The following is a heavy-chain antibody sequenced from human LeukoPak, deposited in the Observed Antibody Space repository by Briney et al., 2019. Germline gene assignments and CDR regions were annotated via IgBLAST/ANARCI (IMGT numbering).Heavy chain of an antibody. CDR1: GGSISSYY. V-gene: IGHV4-59*12. Sequence: SETLPLTCTVSGGSISSYYWSWIRQPPGKGLEWIGYIYYSGSTNYNPSLKSRVTISVDTSKNQFSLKLSSVTAADTAVYYCARDLTGYKGGGAFDIWGQGTMVTVSS. J-gene: IGHJ3*02. CDR3: ARDLTGYKGGGAFDI. CDR2: IYYSGST. D-gene: IGHD7-27*01.